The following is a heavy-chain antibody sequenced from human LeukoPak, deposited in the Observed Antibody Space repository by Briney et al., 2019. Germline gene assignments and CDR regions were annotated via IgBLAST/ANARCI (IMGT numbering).Heavy chain of an antibody. CDR3: ARAKGHDTAMVHFGLRDPDHYYGMDV. CDR2: ISYDGSNK. Sequence: GGSLRLSCAASGFTFSSYAMHWVRQAPGKGLEWVAVISYDGSNKYYADSVKGRFTISRDNSKNTLYLQMNSLRAEDTAVYYCARAKGHDTAMVHFGLRDPDHYYGMDVWGQGTTVTVSS. D-gene: IGHD5-18*01. CDR1: GFTFSSYA. V-gene: IGHV3-30-3*01. J-gene: IGHJ6*02.